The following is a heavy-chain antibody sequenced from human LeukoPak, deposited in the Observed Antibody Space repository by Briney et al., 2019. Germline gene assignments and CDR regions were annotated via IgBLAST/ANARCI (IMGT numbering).Heavy chain of an antibody. Sequence: GGSLRLSCAASGFTFSSYEMNWVRQAPGEGLEWVSYISSSGSSLKYADSVKGRFTISRDNAKNSLYLQMDSLRAEDTAVYYCTTDHVCATVEFDSWGQGTIVTVSS. CDR2: ISSSGSSL. CDR1: GFTFSSYE. CDR3: TTDHVCATVEFDS. V-gene: IGHV3-48*03. J-gene: IGHJ4*02. D-gene: IGHD1-26*01.